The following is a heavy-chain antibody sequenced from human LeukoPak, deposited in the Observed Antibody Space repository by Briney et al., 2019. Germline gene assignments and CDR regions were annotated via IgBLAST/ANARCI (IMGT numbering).Heavy chain of an antibody. V-gene: IGHV3-66*01. J-gene: IGHJ5*02. CDR1: GFTISSNY. CDR3: ARDSSGYGNWFDP. CDR2: IYSGGST. Sequence: GGSLRLSCAASGFTISSNYMTWVRQAPGKGLESVSVIYSGGSTYYADSVKGRFTISRDNSKNTLYLQMNGLRVEDTAVYYCARDSSGYGNWFDPWGQGTLVTVSS. D-gene: IGHD5-12*01.